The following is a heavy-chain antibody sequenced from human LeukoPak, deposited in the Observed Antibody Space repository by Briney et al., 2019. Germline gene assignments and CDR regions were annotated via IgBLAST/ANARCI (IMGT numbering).Heavy chain of an antibody. CDR1: GFTFSSYS. Sequence: GGSLRLSCAASGFTFSSYSMNWVRQAPGKGLEGVSSISSSSSYIYYAESVKGRFNISRGNAKISLYLQMNSLRAEDTAVYYCARDLRFGELFNYYYYMDVWGKGTTVTVPS. CDR3: ARDLRFGELFNYYYYMDV. J-gene: IGHJ6*03. V-gene: IGHV3-21*01. D-gene: IGHD3-10*01. CDR2: ISSSSSYI.